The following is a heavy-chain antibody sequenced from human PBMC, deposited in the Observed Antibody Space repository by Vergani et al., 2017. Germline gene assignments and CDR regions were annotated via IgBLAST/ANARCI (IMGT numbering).Heavy chain of an antibody. CDR1: GFTFDDYA. D-gene: IGHD3-3*01. CDR2: ISWNSGSI. V-gene: IGHV3-9*01. J-gene: IGHJ4*02. Sequence: EVQLVESGGGLVQPGRSLRLSCAASGFTFDDYAMHWVRQAPGKGLEWVSGISWNSGSIGYADSVKGRFTISRDNSKNTLYLQMNSLRAEDTAVYYCAKDQGYDFWSGYPDYWGQGTLVTVSS. CDR3: AKDQGYDFWSGYPDY.